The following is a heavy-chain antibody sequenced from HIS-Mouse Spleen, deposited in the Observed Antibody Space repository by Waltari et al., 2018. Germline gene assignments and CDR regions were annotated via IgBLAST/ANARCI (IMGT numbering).Heavy chain of an antibody. CDR1: GGSISSSSYY. V-gene: IGHV4-39*07. D-gene: IGHD6-13*01. CDR2: IYYSGRT. Sequence: QLQLQESGPGLVKPSETLSLTCTVSGGSISSSSYYWGWIRQPPGKGLEWIGIIYYSGRTYYNPSLKSRVTISVDTSKNQCSLKLSSVTAADTAVYYCAREIPYSSSWYDWYFDLWGRGTLVTVSS. J-gene: IGHJ2*01. CDR3: AREIPYSSSWYDWYFDL.